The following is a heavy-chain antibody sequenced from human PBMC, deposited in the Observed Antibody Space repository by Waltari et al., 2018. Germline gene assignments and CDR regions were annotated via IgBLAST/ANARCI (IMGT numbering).Heavy chain of an antibody. CDR1: GGALSSSIYY. CDR2: IYYSDYT. D-gene: IGHD6-6*01. J-gene: IGHJ4*02. V-gene: IGHV4-39*07. Sequence: QLQLQESGPGLVRPSETLSLTCTVPGGALSSSIYYWGWIRQPPGKGLEWIGNIYYSDYTYFNPSLKSRVTISSDTSRNQFSLKLTSVTAADTAVYYCARDPAPSDYFDSWGQGTLVTVSS. CDR3: ARDPAPSDYFDS.